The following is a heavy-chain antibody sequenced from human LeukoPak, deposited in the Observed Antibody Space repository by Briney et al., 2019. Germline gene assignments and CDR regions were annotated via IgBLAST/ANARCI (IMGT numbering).Heavy chain of an antibody. V-gene: IGHV4-39*01. CDR1: CESISSSSHY. Sequence: SETLSLTCTVSCESISSSSHYWGWIRRPPGKGLEWIGSIDSRRNIHSNPSLDSRATISVDTSKNQFSLKLSSVTAADTAVYYCARTKYYFDSSDYFFFDPWGQGILVTVSS. D-gene: IGHD3-22*01. J-gene: IGHJ5*02. CDR3: ARTKYYFDSSDYFFFDP. CDR2: IDSRRNI.